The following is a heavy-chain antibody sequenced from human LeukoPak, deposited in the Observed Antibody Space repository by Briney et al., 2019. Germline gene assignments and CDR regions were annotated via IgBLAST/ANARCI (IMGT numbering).Heavy chain of an antibody. CDR2: INPNSGGT. Sequence: ASVKVSCKASGYTYTGYYMHWMRQAPGQGLEWMGWINPNSGGTNYAQKFQGRVTMTRDMSTSTDYMELSSLRSEDTAVYYCARDNSVEDTAWWFDPWGQGTLVTVSS. J-gene: IGHJ5*02. D-gene: IGHD4-23*01. CDR1: GYTYTGYY. V-gene: IGHV1-2*02. CDR3: ARDNSVEDTAWWFDP.